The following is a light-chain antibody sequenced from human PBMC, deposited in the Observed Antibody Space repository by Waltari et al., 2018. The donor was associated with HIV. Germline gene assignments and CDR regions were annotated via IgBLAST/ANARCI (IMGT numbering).Light chain of an antibody. J-gene: IGLJ3*02. V-gene: IGLV1-47*01. CDR1: NSNIGSNS. Sequence: QSVLTQPPSSSGTAGQRVTISCSGSNSNIGSNSVYWYQQFPGTAPKLLIYRDNQRPSGVPDRFSGSKSGTSASLAISGLRSEDEADYYCAAWDHSLSARVFGGGSRMTVL. CDR3: AAWDHSLSARV. CDR2: RDN.